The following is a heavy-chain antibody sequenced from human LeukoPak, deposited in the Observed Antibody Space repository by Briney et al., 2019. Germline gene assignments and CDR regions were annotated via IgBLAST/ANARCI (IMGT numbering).Heavy chain of an antibody. Sequence: GGSLSLSCAASGFTFSNFAMHWVRHAPGQGLEYILAISGNGGSTSYAISVNGRFTISRDNSKNTLYLQMGSLIAEDMAVYYCARARVRIVGVFDIWGQGTMVTVSS. D-gene: IGHD1-26*01. J-gene: IGHJ3*02. CDR2: ISGNGGST. CDR1: GFTFSNFA. V-gene: IGHV3-64*01. CDR3: ARARVRIVGVFDI.